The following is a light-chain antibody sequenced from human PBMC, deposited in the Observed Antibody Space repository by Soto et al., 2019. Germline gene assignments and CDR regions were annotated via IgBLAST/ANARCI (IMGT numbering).Light chain of an antibody. CDR1: QSVLYSSNNKNY. CDR2: WAS. Sequence: DIVMTQSPDSLAVSLGERATINCKSSQSVLYSSNNKNYLAWYQQKPGQPPKLLIHWASTRESGVPDRFSGSGSGTDFSLTIGSLQAEDVAVYYCQQYYSTSSTFGQGTKLDIK. CDR3: QQYYSTSST. J-gene: IGKJ2*01. V-gene: IGKV4-1*01.